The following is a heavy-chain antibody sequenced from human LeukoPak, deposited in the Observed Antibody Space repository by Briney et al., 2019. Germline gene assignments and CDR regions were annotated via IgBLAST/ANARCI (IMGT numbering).Heavy chain of an antibody. D-gene: IGHD6-13*01. CDR2: IYYSGST. J-gene: IGHJ4*02. CDR1: GGSISSYY. CDR3: ARGYSSRKIDY. Sequence: SSETLSLTCTVSGGSISSYYWSWIRQPPGKGLEWIGYIYYSGSTNYNPSLKSRVTISVDTSKNQFSLKLSSVTAADTAVYYCARGYSSRKIDYWGQGTLVTASS. V-gene: IGHV4-59*08.